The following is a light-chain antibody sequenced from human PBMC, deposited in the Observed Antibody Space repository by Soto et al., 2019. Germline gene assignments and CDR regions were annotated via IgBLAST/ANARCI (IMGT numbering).Light chain of an antibody. Sequence: EIVLTQSPGTLSLSPGERATLSCRASQRVSNNFLAWYQQKPGQAPRLLIYGASNRATGIPDRFSGSGSGTDFTLTISRLDPEDFARYYCQQYDTSPRTVGQGTKVEIK. CDR2: GAS. CDR1: QRVSNNF. V-gene: IGKV3-20*01. J-gene: IGKJ1*01. CDR3: QQYDTSPRT.